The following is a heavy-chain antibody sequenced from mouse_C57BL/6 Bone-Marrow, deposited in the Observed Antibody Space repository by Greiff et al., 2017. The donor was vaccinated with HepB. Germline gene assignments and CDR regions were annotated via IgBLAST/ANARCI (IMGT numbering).Heavy chain of an antibody. V-gene: IGHV3-6*01. CDR2: ISYDGSN. CDR3: AKLGPWFAY. CDR1: GYSITSGYY. Sequence: DVKLQESGPGLVKPSQSLSLTCSVTGYSITSGYYWNWIRQFPGNKLEWMGYISYDGSNNYNPSLKNRISITRDTSKNQFFLKLNSVTTEDTATYYCAKLGPWFAYWGQGTLVTVSA. D-gene: IGHD4-1*01. J-gene: IGHJ3*01.